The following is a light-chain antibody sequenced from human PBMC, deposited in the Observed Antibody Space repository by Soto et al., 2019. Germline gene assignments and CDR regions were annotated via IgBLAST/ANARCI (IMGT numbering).Light chain of an antibody. CDR1: QSVSTNY. J-gene: IGKJ3*01. Sequence: EIVLTQSPGTLSLSPGDRATLSCRARQSVSTNYLAWYQQKLGQAPRLLIYGASSRATGIPDRFSGNGSGTDFTLTISRLEPEDFAVYYCHQYGSTPFTFGPGTKVDIK. V-gene: IGKV3-20*01. CDR3: HQYGSTPFT. CDR2: GAS.